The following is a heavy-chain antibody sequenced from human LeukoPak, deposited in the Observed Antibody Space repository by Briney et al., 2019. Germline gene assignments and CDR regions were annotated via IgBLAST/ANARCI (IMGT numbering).Heavy chain of an antibody. Sequence: GSSVKVSCKASGGTFSSYAISWVRQAPGQGLEWMGRIIPILGIANYAQKFQGRVTITADKSTSTAYMELSSLRSEDTAVYYCARVKDSPIVATPNDAFDIWGQGTMVTVSS. CDR3: ARVKDSPIVATPNDAFDI. V-gene: IGHV1-69*04. J-gene: IGHJ3*02. CDR1: GGTFSSYA. D-gene: IGHD5-12*01. CDR2: IIPILGIA.